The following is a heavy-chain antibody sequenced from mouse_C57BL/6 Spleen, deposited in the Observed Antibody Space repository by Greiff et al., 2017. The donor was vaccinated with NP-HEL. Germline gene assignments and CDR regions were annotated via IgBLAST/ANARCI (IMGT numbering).Heavy chain of an antibody. CDR2: INYDGSST. J-gene: IGHJ2*01. CDR3: ARESLTGYFDY. Sequence: EVQRVESAGGLVQPGSSMKLSCTASGFTFSDYYMAWVRQVPEKGLEWVANINYDGSSTYYLDSLKSRFIISRDNAKNILDLQMSSLKSEDTATYYCARESLTGYFDYWGQGTTLTVSS. CDR1: GFTFSDYY. D-gene: IGHD4-1*01. V-gene: IGHV5-16*01.